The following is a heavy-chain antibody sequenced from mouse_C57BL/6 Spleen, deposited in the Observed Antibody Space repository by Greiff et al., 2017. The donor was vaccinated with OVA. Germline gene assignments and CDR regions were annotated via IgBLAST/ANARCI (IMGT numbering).Heavy chain of an antibody. J-gene: IGHJ2*01. V-gene: IGHV1-53*01. Sequence: VKLQQPGTELVKPGASVKLSCKASGYTFTSYWMHWVKQRPGQGLEWIGNINPSNGGTNYNEKFKSKATLTVDKSSSTAYMQLSSLTSEDSAVYYCARSVFPRDYFDYWGQGTTLTVSS. CDR1: GYTFTSYW. CDR2: INPSNGGT. CDR3: ARSVFPRDYFDY.